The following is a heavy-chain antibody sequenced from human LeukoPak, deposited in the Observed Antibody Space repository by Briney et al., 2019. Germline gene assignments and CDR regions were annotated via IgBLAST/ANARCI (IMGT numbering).Heavy chain of an antibody. CDR3: ASRLRLGELST. D-gene: IGHD3-16*02. Sequence: SETLSLTCAVYGGSFSGYYWSWIRQPPEKGLEWIGEINHSGSTNYNPSLKSRVTISVDTSKNQFSLKLSSVTAADTAVYYCASRLRLGELSTWGQGTLVTVSS. CDR2: INHSGST. CDR1: GGSFSGYY. V-gene: IGHV4-34*01. J-gene: IGHJ5*02.